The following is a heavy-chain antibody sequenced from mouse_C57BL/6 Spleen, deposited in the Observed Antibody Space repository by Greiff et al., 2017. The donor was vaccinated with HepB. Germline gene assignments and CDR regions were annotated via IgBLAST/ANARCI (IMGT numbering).Heavy chain of an antibody. V-gene: IGHV1-4*01. CDR3: ARWEPLDY. J-gene: IGHJ2*01. D-gene: IGHD4-1*01. CDR2: INPSSGYT. CDR1: GYTFTSYT. Sequence: VQLQESGAELARPGASVKMSCKASGYTFTSYTMHWVKQRPGQGPEWIGYINPSSGYTKYNQKFKDKATLTADKSSSTAYMQLSSLTSEDSAVYYCARWEPLDYWGQGTTLTVSS.